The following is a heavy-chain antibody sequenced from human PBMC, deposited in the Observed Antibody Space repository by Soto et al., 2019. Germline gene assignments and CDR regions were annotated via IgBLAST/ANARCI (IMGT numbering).Heavy chain of an antibody. J-gene: IGHJ3*02. CDR3: ARDQPRGYSGHDAFDI. Sequence: GGSLRLSYTASGFTISSYSMNWVRQAQGKGLEWVSSISSSSSYIYYADSVKGRFTISRDNAKNSLYLQMNSLRAEDTAVYYCARDQPRGYSGHDAFDIWGQGTMVTVSS. CDR2: ISSSSSYI. CDR1: GFTISSYS. V-gene: IGHV3-21*01. D-gene: IGHD5-12*01.